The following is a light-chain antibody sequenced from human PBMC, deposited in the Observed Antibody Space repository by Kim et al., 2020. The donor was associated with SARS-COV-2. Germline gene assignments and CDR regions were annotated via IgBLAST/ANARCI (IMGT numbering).Light chain of an antibody. J-gene: IGLJ1*01. CDR3: QAWDSSTGV. CDR1: KLGDKY. Sequence: SYELTQPPSVSVSPGQTASIACSGDKLGDKYACWYQQKPGQSPVLVIYQDTKRPSGILERFSGSNSGNTATLAISGTQAVDEADYYCQAWDSSTGVFGTG. V-gene: IGLV3-1*01. CDR2: QDT.